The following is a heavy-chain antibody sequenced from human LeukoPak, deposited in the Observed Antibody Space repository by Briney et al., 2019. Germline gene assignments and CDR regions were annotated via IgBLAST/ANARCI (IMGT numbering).Heavy chain of an antibody. D-gene: IGHD6-19*01. J-gene: IGHJ5*02. Sequence: PSETLSLTCTVSGGSISSYYWSWIRQPPGKGLEWIGYIYYSGSTNYNPSLKSRVTISVDTSKNQFSLKLSSVTAADTAVYYCAREYSSGWHNRFDPWGQGTLVTVSS. CDR2: IYYSGST. V-gene: IGHV4-59*01. CDR1: GGSISSYY. CDR3: AREYSSGWHNRFDP.